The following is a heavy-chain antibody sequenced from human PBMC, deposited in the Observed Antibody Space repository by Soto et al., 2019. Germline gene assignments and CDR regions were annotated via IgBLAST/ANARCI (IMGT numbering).Heavy chain of an antibody. J-gene: IGHJ6*02. CDR3: AREGRHDILTGLGVMDV. D-gene: IGHD3-9*01. Sequence: QVQLVQSGPEVKKPGSSVKVSCKTSGGTFTTFAISWVRQAPGQGPQWMGRLIPIFGTSIYAQNFQDRVTITGDASTSTAYMELRSLRSEDTAVYFCAREGRHDILTGLGVMDVWGQGTTVTVSS. V-gene: IGHV1-69*18. CDR2: LIPIFGTS. CDR1: GGTFTTFA.